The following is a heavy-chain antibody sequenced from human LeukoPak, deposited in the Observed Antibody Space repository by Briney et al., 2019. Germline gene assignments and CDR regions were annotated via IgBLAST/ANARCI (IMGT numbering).Heavy chain of an antibody. CDR2: ISSSSSYI. CDR1: GFTFSSYS. J-gene: IGHJ4*02. D-gene: IGHD3-22*01. Sequence: GGSLRLSCAASGFTFSSYSMNWVRQAPGKGLEWVSSISSSSSYIYYADSVKGRFTISRDNAKNSLYLQMNSLRAEDTAVYYCARDRYYYDSSGYYWVQTFDYWGQGTLVTVSS. V-gene: IGHV3-21*01. CDR3: ARDRYYYDSSGYYWVQTFDY.